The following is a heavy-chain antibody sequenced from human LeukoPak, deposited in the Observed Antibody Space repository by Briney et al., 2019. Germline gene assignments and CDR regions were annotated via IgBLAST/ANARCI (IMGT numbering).Heavy chain of an antibody. CDR2: ISGSGGST. CDR3: AKDYYCSSFNCYFDY. Sequence: PGGSLRLSCAASGFTFSTYAMSWVRQAPGKGLEWVSGISGSGGSTYYADSVKGRFTISSDNSKNTLYLQMNSLRAEDTAVYYCAKDYYCSSFNCYFDYWGQGALVTVSS. CDR1: GFTFSTYA. D-gene: IGHD2-2*01. J-gene: IGHJ4*02. V-gene: IGHV3-23*01.